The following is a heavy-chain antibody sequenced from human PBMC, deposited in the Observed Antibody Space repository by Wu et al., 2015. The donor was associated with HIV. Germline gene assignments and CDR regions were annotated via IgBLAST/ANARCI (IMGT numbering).Heavy chain of an antibody. V-gene: IGHV1-69*13. CDR3: AKANRIVISGIDYYHQYGMDV. CDR2: ITPMFGKP. Sequence: QVQLVQSGAEVKKPGSSVKVSCKASGATFGTYGFNWVRQAPGGGLEWMGRITPMFGKPNYAQKFLGRVTITADGSTNTAYMELTSLRSEDTAVYYCAKANRIVISGIDYYHQYGMDVWGRGTDGRPSP. D-gene: IGHD1-26*01. CDR1: GATFGTYG. J-gene: IGHJ6*02.